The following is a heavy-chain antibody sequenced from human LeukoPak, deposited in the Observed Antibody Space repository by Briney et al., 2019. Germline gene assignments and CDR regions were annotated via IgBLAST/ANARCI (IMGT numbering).Heavy chain of an antibody. Sequence: PSETLSLTCTVSGVSVSSGSYYWSWIRQPPGKGLEWIGYIYYSGSINYNPSLKSRVTISVDTSKNQFSLKVSSVTAADTAVYYCARNALRGYSTLDYWGQGTLVTVSS. CDR3: ARNALRGYSTLDY. CDR1: GVSVSSGSYY. CDR2: IYYSGSI. V-gene: IGHV4-61*01. D-gene: IGHD5-18*01. J-gene: IGHJ4*02.